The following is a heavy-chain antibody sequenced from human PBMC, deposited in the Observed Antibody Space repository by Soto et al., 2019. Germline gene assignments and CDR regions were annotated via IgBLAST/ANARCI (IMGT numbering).Heavy chain of an antibody. D-gene: IGHD3-22*01. CDR1: GGSISSSSYY. Sequence: SETLSLTCTVSGGSISSSSYYWGWIRQPPGKGREWIGSIYYSGSTYYNPSLKSRVTISVDTSKNQFSLKLSSVTAADTAVYYCASTFYDSSGYNAFDIWGQGTKVT. CDR3: ASTFYDSSGYNAFDI. J-gene: IGHJ3*02. CDR2: IYYSGST. V-gene: IGHV4-39*01.